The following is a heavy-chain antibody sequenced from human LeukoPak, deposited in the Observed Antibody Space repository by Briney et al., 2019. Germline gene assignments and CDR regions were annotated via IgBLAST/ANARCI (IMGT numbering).Heavy chain of an antibody. V-gene: IGHV4-59*01. Sequence: SETLSVTCTVSGGSISSYYWSWIRQPRGKGLEWIGYIYYSGSTNYNPSLKSRVTISVDTSKNQFSLKLSSVTAADTAVYYCARSHSGYDRFDYWGQGTLVTVSS. J-gene: IGHJ4*02. CDR1: GGSISSYY. CDR2: IYYSGST. D-gene: IGHD5-12*01. CDR3: ARSHSGYDRFDY.